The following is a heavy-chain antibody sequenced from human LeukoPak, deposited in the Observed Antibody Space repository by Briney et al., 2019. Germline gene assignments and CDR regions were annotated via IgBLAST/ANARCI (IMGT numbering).Heavy chain of an antibody. V-gene: IGHV4-34*01. Sequence: SETLSLTCTVSGGSISSYYWSWIRQPPGKGLEWIGEINHSGSTNYNPSLKSRVTISVDTSKNQFSLKLSSVTAADTAVYYCARAWWGSMDVWGKGTTVTVSS. J-gene: IGHJ6*03. CDR1: GGSISSYY. CDR3: ARAWWGSMDV. CDR2: INHSGST. D-gene: IGHD2-15*01.